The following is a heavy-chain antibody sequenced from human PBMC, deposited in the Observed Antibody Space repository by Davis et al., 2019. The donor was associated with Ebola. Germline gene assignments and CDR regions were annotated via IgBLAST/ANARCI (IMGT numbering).Heavy chain of an antibody. CDR2: IIPMFGTP. D-gene: IGHD3-3*01. CDR3: ARHIRFLEWLLYRENWFDP. J-gene: IGHJ5*02. V-gene: IGHV1-69*13. CDR1: GGTFSSYA. Sequence: SVKVSCKASGGTFSSYAISWVRQAPGQGLEWMGGIIPMFGTPNYAQKFQGRVTITADESTRTGYMELSSLRSEDTAVYYCARHIRFLEWLLYRENWFDPWGQGTLVTVSS.